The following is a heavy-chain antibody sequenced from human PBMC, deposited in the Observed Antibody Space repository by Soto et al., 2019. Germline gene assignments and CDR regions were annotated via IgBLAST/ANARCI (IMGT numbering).Heavy chain of an antibody. Sequence: QVQLVESGGGVVQPGRSLRLSCAASGFTFSSYAMHWVRQAPGKGLEWVAVISYDGSNKYYADSVKGRFTISRDNSKNTLYLQMNSPRAEDTAVYYCARDMGYWGQGTLVTVSS. CDR3: ARDMGY. J-gene: IGHJ4*02. D-gene: IGHD3-10*01. CDR1: GFTFSSYA. CDR2: ISYDGSNK. V-gene: IGHV3-30-3*01.